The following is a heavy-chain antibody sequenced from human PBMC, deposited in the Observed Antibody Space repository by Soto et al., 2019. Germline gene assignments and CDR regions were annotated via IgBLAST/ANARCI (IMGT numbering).Heavy chain of an antibody. J-gene: IGHJ5*02. V-gene: IGHV4-30-4*01. Sequence: SETLSLTCTFSGGSIISGDYYWSWIRQPPGKGLEWIGYIYYSGSTYYNPSLKSQVTISVDTSKNQFSLKLSSVTAADTAVYYCARAQVFITIFGVVIRTDNWFDPWGQGTLVTVSS. CDR2: IYYSGST. D-gene: IGHD3-3*01. CDR1: GGSIISGDYY. CDR3: ARAQVFITIFGVVIRTDNWFDP.